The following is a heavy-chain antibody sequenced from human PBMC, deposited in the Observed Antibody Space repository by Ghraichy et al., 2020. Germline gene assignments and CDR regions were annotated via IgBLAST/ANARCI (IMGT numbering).Heavy chain of an antibody. CDR1: GYSISSGYY. D-gene: IGHD6-19*01. CDR2: IYHSGST. J-gene: IGHJ4*02. CDR3: ARGNSSGWWRSPIFDY. Sequence: SETLSLTCAVSGYSISSGYYWGWIRQPPGKGLEWIGSIYHSGSTYYNPSLKSRVTISVDTSKNQFSLKLSSVTAADTAVYYCARGNSSGWWRSPIFDYWGQGTLVTVSS. V-gene: IGHV4-38-2*01.